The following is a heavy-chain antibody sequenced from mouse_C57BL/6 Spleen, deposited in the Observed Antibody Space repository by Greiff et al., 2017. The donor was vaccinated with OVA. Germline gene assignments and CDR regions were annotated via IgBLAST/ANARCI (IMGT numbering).Heavy chain of an antibody. V-gene: IGHV1-69*01. CDR1: GYTFTSYW. CDR2: IDPSDSYT. D-gene: IGHD1-1*01. J-gene: IGHJ4*01. Sequence: VQLQQSGAELVMPGASVKLSCKASGYTFTSYWMHWVKQRPGQGLEWIGEIDPSDSYTNYNQKFKGKSTLTVDKSSSTAYMQLSSLTSEDSAVYYCARSGTTVVPTMDYWGQGTSVTVSS. CDR3: ARSGTTVVPTMDY.